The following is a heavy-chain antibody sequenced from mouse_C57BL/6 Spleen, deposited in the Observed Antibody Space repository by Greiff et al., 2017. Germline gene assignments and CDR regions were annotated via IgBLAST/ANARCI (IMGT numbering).Heavy chain of an antibody. CDR3: ARGANWDWFAY. CDR1: GYSITSGYD. D-gene: IGHD4-1*01. Sequence: EVQLVESGPGMVKPSQSLSLTCTVTGYSITSGYDWHWIRHFPGNKLEWMGYISYSGSTNYNPSLKSRISITHDTSKNHFFLKLNSVTTEDTATYYCARGANWDWFAYWGQGTLVTVSA. CDR2: ISYSGST. V-gene: IGHV3-1*01. J-gene: IGHJ3*01.